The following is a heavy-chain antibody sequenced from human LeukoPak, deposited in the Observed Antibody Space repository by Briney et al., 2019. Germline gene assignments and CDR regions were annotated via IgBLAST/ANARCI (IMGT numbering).Heavy chain of an antibody. J-gene: IGHJ5*02. CDR1: GYTFTSYH. V-gene: IGHV1-46*01. Sequence: ASVKVSCKASGYTFTSYHMHWVRQAPGQGLEWMGIINPSGGSTSYAQKFQGRVTMTRDTSTSTVYMELSSLRSEDTAVYYCARNGGSSWYTKPNNWFDPWGQGTLVTVSS. CDR2: INPSGGST. D-gene: IGHD6-13*01. CDR3: ARNGGSSWYTKPNNWFDP.